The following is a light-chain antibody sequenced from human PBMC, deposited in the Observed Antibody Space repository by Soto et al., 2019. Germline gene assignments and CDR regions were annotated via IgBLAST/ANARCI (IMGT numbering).Light chain of an antibody. CDR1: QSISTK. V-gene: IGKV3-15*01. J-gene: IGKJ5*01. Sequence: EIQMTQSPATLSPSPGERVTLSCWASQSISTKLAWYQHRPGQAPRLLMYDTSTRDAGIPARFSGSGSGTDFTLTISSLQSEDFAVYYCQQYNTWLLITFGEGTRLEIK. CDR2: DTS. CDR3: QQYNTWLLIT.